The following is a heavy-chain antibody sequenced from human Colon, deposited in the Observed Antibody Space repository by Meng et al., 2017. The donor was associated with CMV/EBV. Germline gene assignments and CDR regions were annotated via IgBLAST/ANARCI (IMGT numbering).Heavy chain of an antibody. CDR2: VSRRGETT. Sequence: GESLKISCAASGFNFGNYAMSWVRQAPGKGLEWVSDVSRRGETTYSADSVKGRFSVSRDNSKNMVFLQMTSLTAEDTAVYYCARGWPPDYWGQGTLVTVTS. CDR3: ARGWPPDY. D-gene: IGHD6-19*01. J-gene: IGHJ4*02. V-gene: IGHV3-23*01. CDR1: GFNFGNYA.